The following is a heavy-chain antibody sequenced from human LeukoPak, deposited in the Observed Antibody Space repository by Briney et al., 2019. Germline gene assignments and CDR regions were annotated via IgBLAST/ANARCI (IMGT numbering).Heavy chain of an antibody. Sequence: GGSLRLSCAASGFTFSSYGMHWVRQAPGKGLEWVAVISYDGSNKYYADSVKGRFTISRDNSKNTLYLQMNSLRAEDTAVYYCAKDVAVAGTGYFQHWGQGTLVTVSS. CDR2: ISYDGSNK. CDR1: GFTFSSYG. D-gene: IGHD6-19*01. J-gene: IGHJ1*01. V-gene: IGHV3-30*18. CDR3: AKDVAVAGTGYFQH.